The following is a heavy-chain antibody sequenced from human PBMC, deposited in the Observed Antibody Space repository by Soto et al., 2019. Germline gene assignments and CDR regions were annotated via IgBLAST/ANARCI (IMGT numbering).Heavy chain of an antibody. CDR2: IDPSDSYA. J-gene: IGHJ5*02. CDR1: GYSFTTYW. Sequence: GESLKISCNASGYSFTTYWITWVRQMPGKGLEWMGRIDPSDSYANYSPSFQGHVTISADKSINTAYLQWSSLKASDTAIYYCGRVRVDKAEGWFDPWGQGTLVTVS. D-gene: IGHD5-18*01. V-gene: IGHV5-10-1*01. CDR3: GRVRVDKAEGWFDP.